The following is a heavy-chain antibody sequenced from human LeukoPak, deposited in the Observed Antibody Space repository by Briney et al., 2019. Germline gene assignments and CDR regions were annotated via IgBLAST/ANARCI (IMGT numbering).Heavy chain of an antibody. CDR2: IKQDGSDK. CDR3: AREPYGDYLDF. Sequence: GGSLRLSCAASGFTFSSYWMSWVRQAPGKGLEWVANIKQDGSDKYYVDSVMGRFTISRDNAKNSLYLQMNSLRAEDTAVYYCAREPYGDYLDFWGQGTLVTVSS. D-gene: IGHD4-17*01. V-gene: IGHV3-7*03. CDR1: GFTFSSYW. J-gene: IGHJ4*02.